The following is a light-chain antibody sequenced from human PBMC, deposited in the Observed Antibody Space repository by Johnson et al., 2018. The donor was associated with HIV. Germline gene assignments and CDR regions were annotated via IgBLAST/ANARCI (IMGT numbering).Light chain of an antibody. V-gene: IGLV1-51*01. J-gene: IGLJ1*01. CDR3: GTWDGGLSAGGA. Sequence: QSVLTQPPSVSAAPGQKVTISCSGSSSNIGNNYVSWYQQLPGTAPKLLIYDNNKRPSGIPDRFSGSKSGTSATLGITGLQTGDEADYYCGTWDGGLSAGGAFGSGTKVTVL. CDR1: SSNIGNNY. CDR2: DNN.